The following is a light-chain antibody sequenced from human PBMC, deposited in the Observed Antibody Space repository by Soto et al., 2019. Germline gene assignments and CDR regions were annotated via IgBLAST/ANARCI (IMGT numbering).Light chain of an antibody. CDR1: SSNIGTNY. V-gene: IGLV1-47*02. J-gene: IGLJ3*02. Sequence: QSVLTQPPSASGTPGQRVTISCSGSSSNIGTNYVYWYKQLPGTAPKLLIYSDRQRPPGVPDRFSGSKSGTSASLAIRGLRSEDEADYHCASRDDTLGGPVFGGGTKVTVL. CDR2: SDR. CDR3: ASRDDTLGGPV.